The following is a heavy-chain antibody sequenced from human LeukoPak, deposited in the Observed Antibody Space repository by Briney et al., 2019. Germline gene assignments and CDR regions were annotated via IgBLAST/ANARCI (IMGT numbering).Heavy chain of an antibody. V-gene: IGHV1-18*01. CDR1: GYTFTSYG. CDR3: ARDPPRIVVVVAATNYYGMDV. J-gene: IGHJ6*02. Sequence: ASVKVSCKTSGYTFTSYGISWVRQAPGQGLEWMGWISAYNGNTNYAQKLQGRVTMTTDTSTSTAYMELRSLRSDDTAVYYCARDPPRIVVVVAATNYYGMDVWGQGTTVTVSS. CDR2: ISAYNGNT. D-gene: IGHD2-15*01.